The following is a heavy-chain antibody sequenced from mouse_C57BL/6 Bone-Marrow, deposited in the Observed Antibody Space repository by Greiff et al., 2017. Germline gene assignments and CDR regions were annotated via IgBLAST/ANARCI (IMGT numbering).Heavy chain of an antibody. Sequence: EVKLMESGVGLVKPGGSLKLSCAASGFTFSSYAMSWVRQTPEKRLEWVAYISSGGDYIYSADTVKGRFTISRDNARNTLYLQMSSLKSEDTAMYYCTRFYYYPFDYWGQGTTLTVSS. CDR2: ISSGGDYI. CDR3: TRFYYYPFDY. CDR1: GFTFSSYA. D-gene: IGHD1-1*01. V-gene: IGHV5-9-1*02. J-gene: IGHJ2*01.